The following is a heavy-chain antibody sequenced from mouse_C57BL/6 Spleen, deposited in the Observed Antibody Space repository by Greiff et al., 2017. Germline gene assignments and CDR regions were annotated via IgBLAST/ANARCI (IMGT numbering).Heavy chain of an antibody. D-gene: IGHD1-1*02. CDR2: ISYDGSN. CDR1: GYSITSGYY. J-gene: IGHJ4*01. Sequence: EVKLMESGPGLVKPSQSLSLTCSVTGYSITSGYYWNWIRQFPGNKLEWMGYISYDGSNNYNPSLKNRISITRDTSKNQFFLKLNSVTTEDTATYYCAKSEWYYYAMDYWGQGTSVTVSS. CDR3: AKSEWYYYAMDY. V-gene: IGHV3-6*01.